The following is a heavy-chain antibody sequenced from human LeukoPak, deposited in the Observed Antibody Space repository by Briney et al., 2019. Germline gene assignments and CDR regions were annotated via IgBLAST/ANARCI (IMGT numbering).Heavy chain of an antibody. CDR3: AKDIGYSSSSPDY. CDR1: GFTFDDYA. J-gene: IGHJ4*02. D-gene: IGHD6-6*01. Sequence: PGRSLRLSCAASGFTFDDYAMHWVRQAPGKGLEWVSGISWNSGSIGYADSVKGRFTISRDNVKNSLYLQMNSLRAEDTALYYCAKDIGYSSSSPDYWGQGTLVTVSS. V-gene: IGHV3-9*01. CDR2: ISWNSGSI.